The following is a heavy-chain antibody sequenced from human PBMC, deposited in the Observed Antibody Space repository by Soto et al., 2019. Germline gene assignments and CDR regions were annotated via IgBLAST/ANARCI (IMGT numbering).Heavy chain of an antibody. J-gene: IGHJ4*02. CDR1: GFTFSGSA. D-gene: IGHD6-19*01. V-gene: IGHV3-73*02. CDR3: TRYPDIAVAANFDY. CDR2: IRSKANSYAT. Sequence: EVQLVESGGGLVQPGGSLKRSCAASGFTFSGSAMHWVRQASGKGLEWVGRIRSKANSYATAYAASVKGRFTISRDDSKNTAYLQMNSLKTEDTAVYYCTRYPDIAVAANFDYWGQGTLVTVSS.